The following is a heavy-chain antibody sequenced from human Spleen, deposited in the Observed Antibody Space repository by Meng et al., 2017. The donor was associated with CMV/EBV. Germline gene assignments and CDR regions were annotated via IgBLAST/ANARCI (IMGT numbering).Heavy chain of an antibody. CDR2: IRYDGSNK. J-gene: IGHJ4*02. Sequence: GESLKISCTASGFTFNNSAMSWVRQAPGKGLEWVAFIRYDGSNKYYADSVKGRFTISRDNSKNTLYLQMNSLRAEDTAVYYCARRLQPYYFDYWGQGTLVTVSS. CDR1: GFTFNNSA. CDR3: ARRLQPYYFDY. V-gene: IGHV3-30*02. D-gene: IGHD4-11*01.